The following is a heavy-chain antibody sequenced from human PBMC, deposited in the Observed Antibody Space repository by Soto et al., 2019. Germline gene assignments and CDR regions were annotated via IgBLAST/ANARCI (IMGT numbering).Heavy chain of an antibody. CDR2: INPDGSTT. D-gene: IGHD1-26*01. Sequence: GGSLRLSCAASGFTFSTYCMNWVRQAPGKGLVWVSLINPDGSTTTYADSVKGRFTISRDNAKNTVYLQMTSLRVEDTAVYYCARDLRGSPDYWGQGTLVTVSS. CDR1: GFTFSTYC. V-gene: IGHV3-74*01. J-gene: IGHJ4*02. CDR3: ARDLRGSPDY.